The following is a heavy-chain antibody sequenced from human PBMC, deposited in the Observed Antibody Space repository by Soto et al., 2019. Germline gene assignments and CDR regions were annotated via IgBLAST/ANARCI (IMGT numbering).Heavy chain of an antibody. J-gene: IGHJ4*02. CDR3: ARHGRGLYYYDSSGPERDVDY. V-gene: IGHV4-39*01. CDR2: IYYSGST. D-gene: IGHD3-22*01. CDR1: GGSISSSSYY. Sequence: QLQLQESGPGLVKPSETLSLTCTVSGGSISSSSYYWGWIRQPPGKGLEWIGSIYYSGSTYYNPSLKSRVTIPVDTSKNQFSLKLSSVTAADTAVYYCARHGRGLYYYDSSGPERDVDYWGQGTLVTVSS.